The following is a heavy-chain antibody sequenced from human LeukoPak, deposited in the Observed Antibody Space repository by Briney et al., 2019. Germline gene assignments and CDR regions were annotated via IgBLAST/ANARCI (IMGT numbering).Heavy chain of an antibody. D-gene: IGHD4/OR15-4a*01. V-gene: IGHV1-18*01. CDR1: GYTFTGFG. CDR3: GREFCDTHRCFFPDF. CDR2: ISGSKGNT. Sequence: ASVKVSCKTSGYTFTGFGISWVRPAPGQGLEWLGWISGSKGNTHYIQRLQGRITMTTDTSTSTAYMELRSLRSDDTALYYCGREFCDTHRCFFPDFWGQGTLVTVSS. J-gene: IGHJ4*02.